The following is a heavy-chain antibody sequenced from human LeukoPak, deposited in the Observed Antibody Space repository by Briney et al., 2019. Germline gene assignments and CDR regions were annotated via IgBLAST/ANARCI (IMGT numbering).Heavy chain of an antibody. CDR2: ISYDGCNK. V-gene: IGHV3-30*04. CDR1: GFTFSSYA. J-gene: IGHJ4*02. Sequence: PGGSLRLSCAASGFTFSSYAMHWVRQAPGKGLEWVAVISYDGCNKYYADSVKGRFTISRDNSKNTLYLQMNSLRAEDTAVYYCARDPVTAIGYFDYWGQGTLVTVSS. CDR3: ARDPVTAIGYFDY. D-gene: IGHD2-21*02.